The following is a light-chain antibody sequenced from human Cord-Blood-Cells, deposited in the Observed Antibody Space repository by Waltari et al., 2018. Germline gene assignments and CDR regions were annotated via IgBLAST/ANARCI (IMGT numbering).Light chain of an antibody. CDR1: QSISNY. CDR3: QQSYSTPLT. V-gene: IGKV1-39*01. Sequence: DIQMTQSPSSLSASVGDRVTITCRASQSISNYLNWDQQKPGKAPKLLIYAASSLQSGVPSRFSGSGSGTDFTLTISSLQPEDFATYYCQQSYSTPLTFGGGTKVEIK. J-gene: IGKJ4*01. CDR2: AAS.